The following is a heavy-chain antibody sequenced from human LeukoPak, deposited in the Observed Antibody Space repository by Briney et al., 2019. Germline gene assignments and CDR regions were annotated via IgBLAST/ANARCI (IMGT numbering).Heavy chain of an antibody. Sequence: GRSLRLSCAASGFIFSTYGMHWVRQAPGKGLEWVAVIWYDGSDIYYADSVKGRFTISSDNSKNTLYLQVNSLRAEDTAVYYCARDLSMVRGPLDYWGQGTLVTVSS. J-gene: IGHJ4*02. CDR1: GFIFSTYG. V-gene: IGHV3-33*01. CDR2: IWYDGSDI. CDR3: ARDLSMVRGPLDY. D-gene: IGHD3-10*01.